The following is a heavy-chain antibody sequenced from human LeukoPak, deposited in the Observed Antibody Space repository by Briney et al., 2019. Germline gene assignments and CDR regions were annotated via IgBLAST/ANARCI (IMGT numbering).Heavy chain of an antibody. CDR2: MNPNSGNT. V-gene: IGHV1-8*01. CDR3: ARRRDSSSWYLAFDI. J-gene: IGHJ3*02. D-gene: IGHD6-13*01. CDR1: D. Sequence: DIXXVRQAPGXGLXGMGWMNPNSGNTGYAQKFQGRVTMTRNTSISTAYMELSSLRSEDTAMYYCARRRDSSSWYLAFDIWGQGTMVTVSS.